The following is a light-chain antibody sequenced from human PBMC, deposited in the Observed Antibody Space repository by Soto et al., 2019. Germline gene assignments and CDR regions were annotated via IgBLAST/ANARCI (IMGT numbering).Light chain of an antibody. CDR3: QQHNTWPRT. V-gene: IGKV3-15*01. Sequence: EIVMTQSPATLSVSPGEGATLTCRASQSVSSSYLAWYQQRPGHAPRLLIYGASTRATGIPARFSGSGSGTEFILTISSLQSEDFAVYYCQQHNTWPRTFGGGTKVDI. CDR2: GAS. CDR1: QSVSSSY. J-gene: IGKJ4*01.